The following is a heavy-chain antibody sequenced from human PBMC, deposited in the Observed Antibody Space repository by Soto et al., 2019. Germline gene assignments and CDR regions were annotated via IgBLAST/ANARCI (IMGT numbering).Heavy chain of an antibody. J-gene: IGHJ4*02. V-gene: IGHV1-69*19. CDR1: GGTFTTYA. CDR2: ISPMFGAA. D-gene: IGHD3-10*01. CDR3: AREVQVHTPAFVY. Sequence: QVQLVQSGAEMKKPGSSVKVSCQSSGGTFTTYAMNWVRQAPGQGPEWMGDISPMFGAANYAPKFQGRVTITADGTTGTSYMQLSSLTSEDTALYFCAREVQVHTPAFVYWGQGTLVTVSS.